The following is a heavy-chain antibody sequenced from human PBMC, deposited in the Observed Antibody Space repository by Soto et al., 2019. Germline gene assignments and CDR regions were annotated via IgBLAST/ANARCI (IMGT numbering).Heavy chain of an antibody. CDR3: ARDFGYSGYDSHAGAGMDV. Sequence: GASVKVSCKASGYTFTSYYMHSLQQAPGQGLEWMGIINPSGGSTSYAQQFEGRVTMTRDTSTIPVYMELSSPRSEATAVYYCARDFGYSGYDSHAGAGMDVWGHGTTVTVSS. CDR1: GYTFTSYY. J-gene: IGHJ6*02. D-gene: IGHD5-12*01. V-gene: IGHV1-46*03. CDR2: INPSGGST.